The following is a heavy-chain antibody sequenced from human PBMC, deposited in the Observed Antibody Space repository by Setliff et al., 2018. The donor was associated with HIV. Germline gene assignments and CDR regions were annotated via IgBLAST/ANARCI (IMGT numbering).Heavy chain of an antibody. Sequence: HPGGSLRLSCAASGFTFSYFAMHWVRQAPGKGLEWVAVISYDGNVKYYADSVKGRFTISRDNAKNSLYLQMNSLRDDDTAVYYCASTFSSSWYPEDYYYYAMDVWGQGTTVTVSS. CDR1: GFTFSYFA. CDR2: ISYDGNVK. CDR3: ASTFSSSWYPEDYYYYAMDV. J-gene: IGHJ6*02. V-gene: IGHV3-30*04. D-gene: IGHD6-13*01.